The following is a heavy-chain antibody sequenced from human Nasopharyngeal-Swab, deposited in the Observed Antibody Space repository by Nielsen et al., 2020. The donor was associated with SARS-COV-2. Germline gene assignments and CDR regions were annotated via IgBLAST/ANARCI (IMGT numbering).Heavy chain of an antibody. CDR3: AKDRDSGDDSEEYYHYYGMDV. CDR1: GFTFSSYG. D-gene: IGHD5-12*01. CDR2: IKQDGSEK. J-gene: IGHJ6*02. Sequence: GESLKISCAASGFTFSSYGMHWVRQAPGKGLEWVANIKQDGSEKYYVDSVKGRFTISRDNSKNTLYLQMNSLRAEDTAVYYCAKDRDSGDDSEEYYHYYGMDVWGQGAPVTVSS. V-gene: IGHV3-7*01.